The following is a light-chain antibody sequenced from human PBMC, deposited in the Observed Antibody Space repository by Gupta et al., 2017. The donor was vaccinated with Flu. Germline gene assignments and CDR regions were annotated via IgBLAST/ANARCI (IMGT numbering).Light chain of an antibody. Sequence: PATLSVSPGEGATLSCRASQSVSSNFAWYQQKPGQAPRLLIYGASTRATGIPARFSGSGSGTEFTLTITILQSEDFAVYYCQQDDNWPLTFGGGTKVEI. CDR2: GAS. CDR3: QQDDNWPLT. V-gene: IGKV3-15*01. CDR1: QSVSSN. J-gene: IGKJ4*01.